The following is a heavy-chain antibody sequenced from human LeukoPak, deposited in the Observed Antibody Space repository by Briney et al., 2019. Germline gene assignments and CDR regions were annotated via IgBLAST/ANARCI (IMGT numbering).Heavy chain of an antibody. Sequence: SETLSLTCAVYGGSFSGYYWSWIRQPPGKGLEWIGTIYYSGSTYYNPSLKSRVTISVDTSKNQFSLKLSAVTAADTAVYYCARGTVGKCSGGSCQGWFDPWGQGTLVTVTS. J-gene: IGHJ5*02. CDR2: IYYSGST. V-gene: IGHV4-34*01. D-gene: IGHD2-15*01. CDR1: GGSFSGYY. CDR3: ARGTVGKCSGGSCQGWFDP.